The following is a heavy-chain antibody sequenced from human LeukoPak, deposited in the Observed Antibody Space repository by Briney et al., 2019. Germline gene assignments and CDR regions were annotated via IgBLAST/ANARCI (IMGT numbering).Heavy chain of an antibody. CDR1: GYTFTTSD. J-gene: IGHJ3*02. D-gene: IGHD3-10*01. CDR2: MNPNSGNA. Sequence: ASVKVSCKASGYTFTTSDINWVRQAPGQGLQWMGWMNPNSGNAVYARKFQGRDTMTRSTSINTAYMELSSLRSEDAAVYYCARGGSRSFDIWGLGTMVTVSS. CDR3: ARGGSRSFDI. V-gene: IGHV1-8*01.